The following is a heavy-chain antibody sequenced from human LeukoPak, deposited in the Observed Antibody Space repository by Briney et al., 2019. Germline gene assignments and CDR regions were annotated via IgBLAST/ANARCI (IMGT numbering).Heavy chain of an antibody. CDR3: ATGRHCTNGVCYFDY. J-gene: IGHJ4*02. V-gene: IGHV1-2*02. Sequence: ASVKVSCKASGYTFTGYYMHWVRQAPGQGLEWMGWINPNSGGTNDAQKLQGRVSMTRDTTISTVYMELSRLRSDDTAMYYCATGRHCTNGVCYFDYWGQGTLVTVSS. CDR2: INPNSGGT. CDR1: GYTFTGYY. D-gene: IGHD2-8*01.